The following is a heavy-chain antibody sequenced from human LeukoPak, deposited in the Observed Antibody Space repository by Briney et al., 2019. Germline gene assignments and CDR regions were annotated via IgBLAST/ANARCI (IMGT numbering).Heavy chain of an antibody. Sequence: GGSLRLSCAASGFTFSSYSMNWARQAPGKGLEWVSSISSSSSYIYYADAVKGRFTISRDNAKNSLYLQMNSLRAEDTAVYYCARVRGYCSSTSCSHYYYGMDVWGQGATVTVSS. D-gene: IGHD2-2*01. CDR3: ARVRGYCSSTSCSHYYYGMDV. J-gene: IGHJ6*02. CDR1: GFTFSSYS. V-gene: IGHV3-21*01. CDR2: ISSSSSYI.